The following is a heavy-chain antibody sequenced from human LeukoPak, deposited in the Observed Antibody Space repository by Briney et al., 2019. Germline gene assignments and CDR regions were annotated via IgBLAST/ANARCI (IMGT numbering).Heavy chain of an antibody. CDR3: ARDFCSSEACPFRDDAFDI. Sequence: GGSLRFSCAASGFTVSSNYMSWVRQAPGKGLEWVSVSYSGGSTYYADSVKGRFTISRDNSKNTLYLQMNSLRAEDTAVYYCARDFCSSEACPFRDDAFDIWGQGTKVTVSS. J-gene: IGHJ3*02. V-gene: IGHV3-53*01. CDR1: GFTVSSNY. CDR2: SYSGGST. D-gene: IGHD2-2*01.